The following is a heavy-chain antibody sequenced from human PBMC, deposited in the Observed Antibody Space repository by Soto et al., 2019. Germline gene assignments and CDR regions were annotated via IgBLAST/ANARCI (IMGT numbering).Heavy chain of an antibody. CDR1: GYTFTSYY. Sequence: QVQLVQSGAEVKKPGASVKVSCKASGYTFTSYYMHWVRQAPGQGLEWMGIINPSGGSTSYAQKFQGRVTMTRDTSTSTVYMELGSLRSEDTAVYYCARGRHVIAAFDYYYGMDVWGQGTTVTVSS. CDR2: INPSGGST. V-gene: IGHV1-46*01. CDR3: ARGRHVIAAFDYYYGMDV. D-gene: IGHD6-6*01. J-gene: IGHJ6*02.